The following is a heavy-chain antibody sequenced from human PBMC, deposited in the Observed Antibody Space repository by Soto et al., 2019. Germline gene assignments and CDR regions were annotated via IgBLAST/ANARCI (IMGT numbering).Heavy chain of an antibody. D-gene: IGHD1-1*01. J-gene: IGHJ4*02. CDR2: MNPNSGNT. CDR1: GYTFTSYD. V-gene: IGHV1-8*01. Sequence: ASVKVSCKASGYTFTSYDINWVRQATGQRLEWMGWMNPNSGNTSYAQKFQGRVTITRNTSTSTAYMELSSLRSEDTAVYYCARDFGLERPDYWGQGTLVTVSS. CDR3: ARDFGLERPDY.